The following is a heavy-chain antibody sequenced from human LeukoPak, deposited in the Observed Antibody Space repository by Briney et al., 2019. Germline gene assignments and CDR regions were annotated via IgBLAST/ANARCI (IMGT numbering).Heavy chain of an antibody. CDR2: IGWNSGGI. CDR1: GFTFDDYA. V-gene: IGHV3-9*01. CDR3: AREAVAGAFDI. D-gene: IGHD6-19*01. Sequence: PGRSLRLSCAASGFTFDDYAMHWVRQAPGKGLEWVSGIGWNSGGIVYADSVKGRFTISRDNAKKSLYLQMNSLRAEDTAVYYCAREAVAGAFDIWGQGTMVTVSS. J-gene: IGHJ3*02.